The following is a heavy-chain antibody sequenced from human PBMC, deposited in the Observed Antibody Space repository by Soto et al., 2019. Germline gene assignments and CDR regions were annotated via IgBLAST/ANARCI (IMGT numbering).Heavy chain of an antibody. D-gene: IGHD3-10*01. CDR3: ARDMTYYYSSGSDIELDS. V-gene: IGHV1-18*01. Sequence: ASVKVSCTASGYMFISYGISWVRQAPGQGLEWLGWISAYDGDTKYAQKLQGRVTMTTDTSTTTAYMELRSLRSDDTAVYYCARDMTYYYSSGSDIELDSWGQGTLVTVSS. J-gene: IGHJ4*02. CDR1: GYMFISYG. CDR2: ISAYDGDT.